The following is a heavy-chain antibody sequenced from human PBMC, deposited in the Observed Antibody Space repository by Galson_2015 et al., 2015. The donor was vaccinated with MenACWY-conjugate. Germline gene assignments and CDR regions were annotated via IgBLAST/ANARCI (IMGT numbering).Heavy chain of an antibody. J-gene: IGHJ6*03. Sequence: SLRLSCAVSGFTLRQYAMSWVRQAPGTGLEWVAIISDSGAATHYTDSVKGRFTISRDNSKNTLYPQMSRLRAEDTALYYCAKDVYMDVWGKGTTVSVSS. CDR1: GFTLRQYA. CDR2: ISDSGAAT. CDR3: AKDVYMDV. V-gene: IGHV3-23*01.